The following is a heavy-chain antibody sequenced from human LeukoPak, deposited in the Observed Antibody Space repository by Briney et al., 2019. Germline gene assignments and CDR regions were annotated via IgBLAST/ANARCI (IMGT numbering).Heavy chain of an antibody. CDR3: AKSNGYGLVDI. CDR1: GGSIGSYY. V-gene: IGHV4-39*07. J-gene: IGHJ3*02. D-gene: IGHD3-10*01. Sequence: SETLSLTCTVSGGSIGSYYWGWVRQPPGKGLEWIGNIFYSGSTYYSPSLKSRVTISLDTSRNQFSLKLNSVTAADTAVYYCAKSNGYGLVDIWGQGTMVTVSS. CDR2: IFYSGST.